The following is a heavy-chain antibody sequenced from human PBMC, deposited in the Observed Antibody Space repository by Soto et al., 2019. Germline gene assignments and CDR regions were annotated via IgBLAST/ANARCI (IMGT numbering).Heavy chain of an antibody. V-gene: IGHV1-69*13. J-gene: IGHJ4*02. CDR1: GCTFSSYA. D-gene: IGHD5-12*01. CDR3: ARERAKYGGYDDD. CDR2: IIPNFGTA. Sequence: ASVKVSCKASGCTFSSYATSWVRQAPGQGLEWMGGIIPNFGTANYAQKFQGRVTITADESTSTAYMELSSLRSEDTAVYYCARERAKYGGYDDDWGQGTLVTVSS.